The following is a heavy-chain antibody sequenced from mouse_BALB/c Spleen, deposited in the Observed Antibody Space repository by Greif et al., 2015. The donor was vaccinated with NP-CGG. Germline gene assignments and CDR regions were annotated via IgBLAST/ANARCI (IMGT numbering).Heavy chain of an antibody. Sequence: VQLQESGAELAKPGASVKMSCKASGYTFTSYWMHWVKQRPGQGLEWIGYINPSTGYTEYNQKFKDKATLTADKSSSTAYMQLSSLTSEDSAVYYCARWGTTVVATGDYWGQGTSVTVSS. CDR2: INPSTGYT. J-gene: IGHJ4*01. CDR1: GYTFTSYW. V-gene: IGHV1-7*01. CDR3: ARWGTTVVATGDY. D-gene: IGHD1-1*01.